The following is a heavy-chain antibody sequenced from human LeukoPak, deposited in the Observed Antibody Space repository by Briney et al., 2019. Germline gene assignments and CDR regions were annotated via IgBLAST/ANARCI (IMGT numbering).Heavy chain of an antibody. CDR1: GGTFSSHG. Sequence: ASVTVSCKASGGTFSSHGISWVRQAPGQGLEWMGRIIVMLGTANYAQKFQGRVTITADKSTSTAYMELSSLRSEDTAVYYCAREGGYCSSTSCDKHFDYWGQGTLVTVSS. CDR2: IIVMLGTA. V-gene: IGHV1-69*04. CDR3: AREGGYCSSTSCDKHFDY. D-gene: IGHD2-2*02. J-gene: IGHJ4*02.